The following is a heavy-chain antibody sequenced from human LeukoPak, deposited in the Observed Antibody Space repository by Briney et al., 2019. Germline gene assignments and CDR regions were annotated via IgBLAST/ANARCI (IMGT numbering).Heavy chain of an antibody. CDR3: ARGRAYGSGSYSQTYFDY. V-gene: IGHV1-69*06. Sequence: GASVKVSCEASGYIFTSYYMHWVRQAPGQGLEWMGGIIPIFGTANYAQKFQGRVTITADKSTSTAYMELSSLRSEDTAVYYCARGRAYGSGSYSQTYFDYWGQGTLVTVSS. CDR2: IIPIFGTA. J-gene: IGHJ4*02. D-gene: IGHD3-10*01. CDR1: GYIFTSYY.